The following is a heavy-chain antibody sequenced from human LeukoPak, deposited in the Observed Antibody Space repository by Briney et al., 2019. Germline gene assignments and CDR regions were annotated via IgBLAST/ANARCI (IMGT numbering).Heavy chain of an antibody. D-gene: IGHD3-10*01. V-gene: IGHV3-11*04. J-gene: IGHJ4*02. CDR3: ARAPVLPYYYGSGSYDY. Sequence: PGGSLRLSCAASRFPFSDYYMSWIRQAPGKALEWVSYISSSGSTIYYADSVKGRFTISRDNAKNSLYLQMNSLRAEDTAVYYCARAPVLPYYYGSGSYDYWGQGTLVTVSS. CDR2: ISSSGSTI. CDR1: RFPFSDYY.